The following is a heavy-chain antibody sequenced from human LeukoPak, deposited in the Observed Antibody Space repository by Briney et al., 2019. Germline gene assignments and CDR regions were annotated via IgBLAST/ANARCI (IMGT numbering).Heavy chain of an antibody. CDR3: AKEGGAAGHFDY. CDR1: GFTFSSYE. Sequence: PGGSLRLSCAASGFTFSSYEMNWVRQAPGKGLEWVSAISGSGGSTYYADSVKGRFTISRDNSKNTLYLQMNSLRAEDTAVYYCAKEGGAAGHFDYWGQGTLVTVSS. D-gene: IGHD6-13*01. V-gene: IGHV3-23*01. CDR2: ISGSGGST. J-gene: IGHJ4*02.